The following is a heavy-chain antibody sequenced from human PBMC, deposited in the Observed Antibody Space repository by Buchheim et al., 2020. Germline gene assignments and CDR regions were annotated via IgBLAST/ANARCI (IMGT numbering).Heavy chain of an antibody. V-gene: IGHV3-30-3*01. CDR1: GFTFSTYV. CDR2: ISHDGSNK. J-gene: IGHJ6*04. CDR3: ARENILTGYYSSGLYYYYGMGV. Sequence: QVQLVESGGGVVQPGRSLRLSCAVSGFTFSTYVMHWVRQAPGKGLEWVALISHDGSNKNYADSLKGRFTISRDNSKNTLYLQMNSLRAEDTAVYYCARENILTGYYSSGLYYYYGMGVWGKGTT. D-gene: IGHD3-9*01.